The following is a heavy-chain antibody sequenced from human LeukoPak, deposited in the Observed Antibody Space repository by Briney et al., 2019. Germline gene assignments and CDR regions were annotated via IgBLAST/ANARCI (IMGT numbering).Heavy chain of an antibody. CDR2: ISAYNGNT. J-gene: IGHJ5*02. Sequence: GASVKVSCKASGYTFSSYGISWVRQAPGQGLEWMGWISAYNGNTNYAQMLQGRVTMTTDTSTSTAYMEVRSLRSDDTAMYYCARDGGDIVTIPAAISVPWGQGTLVTVSS. CDR3: ARDGGDIVTIPAAISVP. CDR1: GYTFSSYG. V-gene: IGHV1-18*01. D-gene: IGHD2-2*01.